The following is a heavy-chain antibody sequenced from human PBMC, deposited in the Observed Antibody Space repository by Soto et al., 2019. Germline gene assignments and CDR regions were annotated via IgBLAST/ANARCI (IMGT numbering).Heavy chain of an antibody. Sequence: QVQLQESGPGLVKASQTLSLTCTVTGYSITSGGYFWSWIRQHPGKGLEWIGYIYYSGSTSYNPSLESRLTMSVDRSQNQFSLRLNSVTAADTAMYYCARVAYGLTGWAVCDCWGQGTLVTVSS. J-gene: IGHJ4*02. CDR3: ARVAYGLTGWAVCDC. V-gene: IGHV4-31*03. CDR1: GYSITSGGYF. D-gene: IGHD3-10*01. CDR2: IYYSGST.